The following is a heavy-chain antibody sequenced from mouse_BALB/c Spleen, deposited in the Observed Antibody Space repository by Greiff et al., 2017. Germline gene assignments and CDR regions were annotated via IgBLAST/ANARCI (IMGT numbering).Heavy chain of an antibody. CDR3: ARAGGNYNYYAMDY. CDR1: GFTFSDYY. CDR2: ISDGGSYT. J-gene: IGHJ4*01. Sequence: EVQLVESGGGLVKPGGSLKLSCAASGFTFSDYYMYWVRQTPEKRLEWVATISDGGSYTYYPDSVKGRFTISRDNAKNNLYLQMSSLKSEDTAMYYCARAGGNYNYYAMDYWGQGTSVTVSS. D-gene: IGHD2-1*01. V-gene: IGHV5-4*02.